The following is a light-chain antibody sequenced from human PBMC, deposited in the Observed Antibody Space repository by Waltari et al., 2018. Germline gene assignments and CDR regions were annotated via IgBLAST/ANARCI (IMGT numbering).Light chain of an antibody. CDR3: AAWDDSLSGPWV. Sequence: QSVLTQPPSASGTPGQRFTIPCSGSRSNIGSTCVNWSQQLPGTAPELLIYRNTQRRSGVPYRFSGSKSGTSASLAISGLRSEDEADYYCAAWDDSLSGPWVFGGGTKLTVL. CDR2: RNT. V-gene: IGLV1-47*01. J-gene: IGLJ3*02. CDR1: RSNIGSTC.